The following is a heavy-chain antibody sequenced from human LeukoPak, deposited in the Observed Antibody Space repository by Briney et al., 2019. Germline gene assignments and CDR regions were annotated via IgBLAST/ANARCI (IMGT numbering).Heavy chain of an antibody. CDR3: ARTLVRGVIKKNIWFGP. CDR1: GGSISRYY. D-gene: IGHD3-10*01. J-gene: IGHJ5*02. V-gene: IGHV4-59*01. CDR2: VFYTGIT. Sequence: SETLSLTCSFSGGSISRYYWSWIRQPPGKGLECIGNVFYTGITNYNPPLQSRVNISIDTSESQVSLRLNDVTAADTAVYYCARTLVRGVIKKNIWFGPWGQGTLVSVSS.